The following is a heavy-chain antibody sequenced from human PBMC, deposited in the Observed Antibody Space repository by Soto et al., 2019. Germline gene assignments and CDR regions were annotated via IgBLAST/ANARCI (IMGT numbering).Heavy chain of an antibody. V-gene: IGHV3-30-3*01. D-gene: IGHD4-17*01. J-gene: IGHJ3*02. CDR2: ISYDGSNK. CDR3: ARAPYGDSHVDAFDI. CDR1: GFTFSSYA. Sequence: PGGSLRLSCAASGFTFSSYAMHWVRQAPGKGLEWVAVISYDGSNKYYADSVKGRFTISRDNSKNTLYLQMNSLRAEDTAVYYCARAPYGDSHVDAFDIWGQGTMVTVS.